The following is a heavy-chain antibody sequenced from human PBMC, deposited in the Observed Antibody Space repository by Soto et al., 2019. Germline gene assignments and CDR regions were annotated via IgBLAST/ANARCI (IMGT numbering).Heavy chain of an antibody. CDR2: ISGSGGST. CDR1: GFTFSSYA. V-gene: IGHV3-23*01. CDR3: AKSAKPYCSGGSCYSGDYYHYYGMDV. D-gene: IGHD2-15*01. Sequence: GGSLRLSCAASGFTFSSYAMSWVRQAPGKGLEWVSAISGSGGSTYYADSVKGRFTISRDNSKNTLYLQMNSLRAEDTAVYYCAKSAKPYCSGGSCYSGDYYHYYGMDVWGQGTTVTV. J-gene: IGHJ6*02.